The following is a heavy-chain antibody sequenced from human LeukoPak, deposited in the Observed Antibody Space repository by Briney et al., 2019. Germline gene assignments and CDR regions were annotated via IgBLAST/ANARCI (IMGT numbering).Heavy chain of an antibody. CDR2: INHSGST. CDR1: GGSFSGYY. J-gene: IGHJ4*02. V-gene: IGHV4-34*01. D-gene: IGHD3-22*01. Sequence: SETLSLTCAVYGGSFSGYYWSWIRQPPGKGLGWIGEINHSGSTNYNPSLKSRVTISVDTSKNQFSLKLSSVTAADTAVYYCARGGGYYDGSGYTFDYWGQGTLVTVSS. CDR3: ARGGGYYDGSGYTFDY.